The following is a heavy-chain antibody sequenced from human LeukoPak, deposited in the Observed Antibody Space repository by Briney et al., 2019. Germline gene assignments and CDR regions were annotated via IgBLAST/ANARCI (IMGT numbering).Heavy chain of an antibody. CDR3: ARAEYSSSNYYYYYYMDV. CDR2: IYYSGST. D-gene: IGHD6-6*01. CDR1: GGSISNYY. J-gene: IGHJ6*03. V-gene: IGHV4-59*01. Sequence: SETLSLTCTVSGGSISNYYWSWIRQPPGKGLGWIGYIYYSGSTNYNPSLKSRVTISVDTSKNQFSLKLSSVTAADTAVYYCARAEYSSSNYYYYYYMDVWGKGTTVTVSS.